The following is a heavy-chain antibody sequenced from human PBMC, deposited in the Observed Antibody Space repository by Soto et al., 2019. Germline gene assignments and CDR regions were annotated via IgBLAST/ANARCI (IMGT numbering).Heavy chain of an antibody. V-gene: IGHV3-74*01. Sequence: EVQLVESGGGLVQPGGSLRLSCAASGFTFSSYWMHWVRQAPGKGLVWVSRINSDGSSTSYADSVKGRFTISRDNAKNTLYLQMNSLRAEDTAVYYCAREVSDVVVVAATGPYYYYYMDVWGKGTTVTVSS. CDR1: GFTFSSYW. D-gene: IGHD2-15*01. J-gene: IGHJ6*03. CDR2: INSDGSST. CDR3: AREVSDVVVVAATGPYYYYYMDV.